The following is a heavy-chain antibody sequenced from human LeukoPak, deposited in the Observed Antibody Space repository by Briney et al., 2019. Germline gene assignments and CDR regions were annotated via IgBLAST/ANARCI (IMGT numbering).Heavy chain of an antibody. Sequence: PGGSLRLSCAASGFTFRSYSMNWVRQAPGKGLDWISYITSSSSSIFYADSVKGRFTISRDNGKNSLYLQMNSLRVEDTAVYYCAREQSGGMDVWGQGTTVTVSS. J-gene: IGHJ6*02. CDR1: GFTFRSYS. CDR3: AREQSGGMDV. CDR2: ITSSSSSI. V-gene: IGHV3-48*01. D-gene: IGHD5-24*01.